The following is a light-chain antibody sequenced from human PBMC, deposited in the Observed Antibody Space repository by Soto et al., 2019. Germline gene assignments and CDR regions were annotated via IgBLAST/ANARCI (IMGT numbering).Light chain of an antibody. CDR2: GAS. V-gene: IGKV3-15*01. Sequence: EILMTQFPATPSMSPGERATVACRASQSVSSNLAWYQQKPGQAPRLLIYGASTRATGIPARLSGSGSGTEFTLTISSLRSEDFAVYYCQQYDNWPITFGQGTRLEIK. CDR1: QSVSSN. CDR3: QQYDNWPIT. J-gene: IGKJ5*01.